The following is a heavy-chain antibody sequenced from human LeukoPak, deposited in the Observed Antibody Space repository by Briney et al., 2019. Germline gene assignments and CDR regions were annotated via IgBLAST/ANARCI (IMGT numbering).Heavy chain of an antibody. Sequence: PGGSLRLSCVASGFTFSSSAMNWVRQAPGEGLQWVSAIGGSGGDTYYADSVKGRFTTSRENSKTTVYLQMDNLRAEDTAVYYCARVNINNWHSCDYWGQGTLVTVSS. J-gene: IGHJ4*02. D-gene: IGHD1-1*01. CDR3: ARVNINNWHSCDY. CDR1: GFTFSSSA. CDR2: IGGSGGDT. V-gene: IGHV3-23*01.